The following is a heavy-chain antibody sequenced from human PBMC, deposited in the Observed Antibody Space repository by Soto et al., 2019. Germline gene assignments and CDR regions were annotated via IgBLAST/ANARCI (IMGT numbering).Heavy chain of an antibody. CDR3: ASPSIAAAGDYYGMDV. V-gene: IGHV4-39*01. Sequence: QLQLQESGPGLVKPSETLSLTCTVSGGSISSSSYYWGWIRQPPGKGLEWIGSIYYSGSTYYNPSLKSRVTISVDTSKNQFSLKLSSVTAADTAVYYCASPSIAAAGDYYGMDVWGQGTTVTVSS. CDR2: IYYSGST. CDR1: GGSISSSSYY. J-gene: IGHJ6*02. D-gene: IGHD6-13*01.